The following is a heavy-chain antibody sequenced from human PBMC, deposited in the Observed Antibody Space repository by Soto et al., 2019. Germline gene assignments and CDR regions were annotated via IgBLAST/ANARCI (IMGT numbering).Heavy chain of an antibody. Sequence: LRLSCAASGFTFSSYWMSWVRQAPGKGLEWVANIKQDGSEKYYVDSVKGRFTISRDNAKNSLYLQMNSLRAEDTAVYYCARMSEITMIVVADAFDIWGQGTMVTVSS. J-gene: IGHJ3*02. D-gene: IGHD3-22*01. CDR2: IKQDGSEK. CDR3: ARMSEITMIVVADAFDI. V-gene: IGHV3-7*01. CDR1: GFTFSSYW.